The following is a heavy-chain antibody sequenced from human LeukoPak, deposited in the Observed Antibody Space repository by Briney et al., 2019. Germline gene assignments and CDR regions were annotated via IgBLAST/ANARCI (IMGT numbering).Heavy chain of an antibody. D-gene: IGHD3-22*01. CDR2: INSGGTAT. CDR3: LRGDSRDF. CDR1: GFAFSTYT. Sequence: GGSLRLSCAACGFAFSTYTMSWARQAPGKGLEWVASINSGGTATHYAFSVKGRFTISRDNTQNVLYLQMNGLRGDDAAVYYCLRGDSRDFWGQGTLVTVSS. J-gene: IGHJ4*02. V-gene: IGHV3-21*06.